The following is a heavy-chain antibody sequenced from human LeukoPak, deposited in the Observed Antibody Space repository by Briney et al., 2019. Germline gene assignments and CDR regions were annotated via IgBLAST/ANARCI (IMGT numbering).Heavy chain of an antibody. D-gene: IGHD2-2*01. CDR1: GYTFTSYG. V-gene: IGHV1-18*01. CDR2: ISVYNGNT. Sequence: GASVKVSCKASGYTFTSYGISWVRQAPGQGLEWMGWISVYNGNTNYAQKLQGRATMTTDTSTSTAYMELRSLRSDDTAVYYCSRRTYCSRTSCYEGPNDAFDIWGQGTMVTVSS. J-gene: IGHJ3*02. CDR3: SRRTYCSRTSCYEGPNDAFDI.